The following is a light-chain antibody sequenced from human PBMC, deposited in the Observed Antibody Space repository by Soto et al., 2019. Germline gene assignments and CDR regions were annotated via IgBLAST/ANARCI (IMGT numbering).Light chain of an antibody. CDR3: QQYDSRHRT. CDR2: DAS. Sequence: IQLTQSPSFLSASVGDRVTITCRASQGISSYLAWYQQKPGKAPKLLIYDASNLETGVPSRFRGSGSGTDFNLTISSLQPEDIATYYCQQYDSRHRTFGQGTKVDIK. CDR1: QGISSY. V-gene: IGKV1-33*01. J-gene: IGKJ1*01.